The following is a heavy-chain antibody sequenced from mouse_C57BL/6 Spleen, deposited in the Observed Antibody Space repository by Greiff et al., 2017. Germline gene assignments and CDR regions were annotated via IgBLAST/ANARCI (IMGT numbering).Heavy chain of an antibody. Sequence: EVQVVESGGGLVKPGGSLKLSCAASGFTFSDYGMHWVRQAPEKGLEWVAYISRGSSNIYYADTVKGRFTISRDNAKNTLFLQMNSLRSEDTAMYYCARQSNFYAMDYWGQGTSVTVSS. CDR1: GFTFSDYG. CDR2: ISRGSSNI. V-gene: IGHV5-17*01. CDR3: ARQSNFYAMDY. J-gene: IGHJ4*01. D-gene: IGHD2-5*01.